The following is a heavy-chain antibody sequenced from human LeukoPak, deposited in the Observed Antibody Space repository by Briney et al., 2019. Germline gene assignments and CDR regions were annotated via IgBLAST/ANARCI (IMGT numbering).Heavy chain of an antibody. CDR1: GFTFSSYA. CDR3: AKVGSYYYDSSESVLDY. J-gene: IGHJ4*02. V-gene: IGHV3-23*01. Sequence: PGGSLRLSCAASGFTFSSYAMSWVRQAPGKGLEWVSAISGSGGSTYYADSVKGRFTISRDNSKNTLYLQMNSLRAEDTAVYYCAKVGSYYYDSSESVLDYWGQGTLVTVSS. D-gene: IGHD3-22*01. CDR2: ISGSGGST.